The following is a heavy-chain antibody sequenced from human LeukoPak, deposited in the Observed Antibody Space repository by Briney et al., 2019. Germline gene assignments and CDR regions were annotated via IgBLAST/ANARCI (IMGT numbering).Heavy chain of an antibody. V-gene: IGHV1-18*01. D-gene: IGHD2-2*01. CDR3: ARGPGRVVVPAANYDY. CDR2: ISAYNGNT. Sequence: ASVKVSCKASGYTFTSYGISWVRQAPGQGLEWMGWISAYNGNTNYARKLQGRVTMTTDTSTSTAYMELRSLRSDDTAVYYCARGPGRVVVPAANYDYWGQGTLVTVSS. CDR1: GYTFTSYG. J-gene: IGHJ4*02.